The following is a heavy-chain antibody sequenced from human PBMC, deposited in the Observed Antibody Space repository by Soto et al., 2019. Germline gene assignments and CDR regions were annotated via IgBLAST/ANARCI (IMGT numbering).Heavy chain of an antibody. CDR3: ASLGNRGYYDSSGYYSRAGDY. CDR2: IIPILGIA. V-gene: IGHV1-69*02. J-gene: IGHJ4*02. Sequence: QVQLVQSGAEVKKPGSSVKVSCKASGGTFSSYTISWVRQAPGQGLEWMGRIIPILGIANYAQKFQGRVTITADKSTRTAYMELSSLRSEDTAVYYCASLGNRGYYDSSGYYSRAGDYWGQGTLVTVSS. D-gene: IGHD3-22*01. CDR1: GGTFSSYT.